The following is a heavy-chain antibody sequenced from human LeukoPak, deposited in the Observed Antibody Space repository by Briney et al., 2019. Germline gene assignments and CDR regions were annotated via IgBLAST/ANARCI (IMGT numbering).Heavy chain of an antibody. CDR2: MNPNSGNT. V-gene: IGHV1-8*01. CDR1: GYTFTSYD. CDR3: ARAALRFLEWEANAFDI. D-gene: IGHD3-3*01. Sequence: GASVKVSCKASGYTFTSYDINWVRQATGQGLEWMGWMNPNSGNTGYAQKFQGRVTMTRNTSISTAYMELSSLRSEDTAVYYCARAALRFLEWEANAFDIWGQGTMVTVSS. J-gene: IGHJ3*02.